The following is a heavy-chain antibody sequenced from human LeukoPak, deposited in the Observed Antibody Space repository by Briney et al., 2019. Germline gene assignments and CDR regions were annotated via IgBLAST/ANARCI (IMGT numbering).Heavy chain of an antibody. Sequence: SQTLSLTCALSGDSVSSNTAAWNWIRQSPSRGLEWLGRTYYRSNWVYDYAVSERSRITINPDTSKNQFSLQLNSVTPEDTAVYYCTRGSYYGSGTYCRFDPWGQGTLVTVSS. D-gene: IGHD3-10*01. CDR2: TYYRSNWVY. CDR1: GDSVSSNTAA. V-gene: IGHV6-1*01. CDR3: TRGSYYGSGTYCRFDP. J-gene: IGHJ5*02.